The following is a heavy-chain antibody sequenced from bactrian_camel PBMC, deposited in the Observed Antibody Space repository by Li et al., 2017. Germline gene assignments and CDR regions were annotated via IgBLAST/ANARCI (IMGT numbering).Heavy chain of an antibody. CDR1: GDMRKDYC. CDR2: IHTHGGSI. V-gene: IGHV3S1*01. CDR3: AAQLGRVGGYCSRTKY. Sequence: VQLVESGGDSVQAGGSLTLSCAVTGDMRKDYCMGWFRQPLGREREGVASIHTHGGSITYGEAVKGRFAVSLDFDKNLMYLKMDNLTQEDTAMYNCAAQLGRVGGYCSRTKYWGQGTQVTVS. D-gene: IGHD3*01. J-gene: IGHJ4*01.